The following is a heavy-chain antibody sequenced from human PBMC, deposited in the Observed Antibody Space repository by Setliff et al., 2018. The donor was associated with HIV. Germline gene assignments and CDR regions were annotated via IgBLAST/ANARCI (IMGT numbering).Heavy chain of an antibody. V-gene: IGHV4-34*01. CDR2: INHSGST. Sequence: SETLSLTCAVYGGSLSGYHWSWIRQSPEKGLEWIGEINHSGSTNYNPSLKSRVTMSVDTSKNQFSLKLSAVTAADTAVYYCARGGGYDRSGYYPFDYWGQGTPVTVSS. CDR1: GGSLSGYH. CDR3: ARGGGYDRSGYYPFDY. J-gene: IGHJ4*02. D-gene: IGHD3-22*01.